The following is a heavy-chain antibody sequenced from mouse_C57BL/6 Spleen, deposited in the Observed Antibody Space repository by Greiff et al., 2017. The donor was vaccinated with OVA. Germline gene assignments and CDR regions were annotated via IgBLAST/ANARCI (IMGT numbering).Heavy chain of an antibody. Sequence: EVKVEESGGGLVKPGGSLKLSCAASGFTFSDYGMHWVRQAPEKGLEWVAYISSGSSAIYYADTVKGRFTISRDNAKNTLFLQLTSLWSEDTAMYYCASDYYAMDYWGQGTSVTVSS. CDR3: ASDYYAMDY. CDR1: GFTFSDYG. J-gene: IGHJ4*01. V-gene: IGHV5-17*01. CDR2: ISSGSSAI.